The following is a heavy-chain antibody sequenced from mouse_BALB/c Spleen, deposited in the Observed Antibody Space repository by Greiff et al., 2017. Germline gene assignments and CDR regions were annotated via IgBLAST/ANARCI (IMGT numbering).Heavy chain of an antibody. V-gene: IGHV5-17*02. Sequence: EVQLVESGGGLVQPGGSRKLSCAASGFTFSSFGMHWVRQAPEKGLEWVAYISSGSSTIYYADTVTGRFTISRDNPKNTLFLQMTSLRSEDTAMYYCARGTSEAMDYWGQGTSVTVSS. CDR1: GFTFSSFG. CDR3: ARGTSEAMDY. J-gene: IGHJ4*01. CDR2: ISSGSSTI.